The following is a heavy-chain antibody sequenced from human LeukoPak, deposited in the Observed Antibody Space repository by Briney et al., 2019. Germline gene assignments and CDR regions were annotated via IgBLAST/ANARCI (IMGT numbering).Heavy chain of an antibody. CDR1: GYTFTDYY. V-gene: IGHV1-2*02. D-gene: IGHD5-12*01. CDR3: AREVDKVTTFRSLYLDS. J-gene: IGHJ4*02. CDR2: LNPDSGGT. Sequence: ASVKVSCKASGYTFTDYYIHFMRQAPGQPLEWMGWLNPDSGGTNYAPKFRGRVTMTRDISVNTAYMEVTRLISDDTAMYYCAREVDKVTTFRSLYLDSWGQGSLVTVSS.